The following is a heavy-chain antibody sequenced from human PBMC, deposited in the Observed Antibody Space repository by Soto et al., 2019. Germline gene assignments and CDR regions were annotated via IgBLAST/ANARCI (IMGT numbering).Heavy chain of an antibody. CDR2: VHVGTPDI. CDR1: GDKVTNCL. V-gene: IGHV5-51*01. CDR3: ALVFDGLFYSDY. D-gene: IGHD2-2*01. J-gene: IGHJ4*02. Sequence: GESLKISCKDSGDKVTNCLIAWVRQMPGKGLEWMGIVHVGTPDIRYSPSFKGQVTISADKSVRTAYLQWSSLKASDTAMYYCALVFDGLFYSDYWGQGT.